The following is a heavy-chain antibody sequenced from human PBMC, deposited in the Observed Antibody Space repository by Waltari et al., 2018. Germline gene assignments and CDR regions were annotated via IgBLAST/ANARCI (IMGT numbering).Heavy chain of an antibody. V-gene: IGHV4-39*07. CDR1: GGSISSSSYY. Sequence: QLQLQESGPGLVKPSETLSLTCTVSGGSISSSSYYWGWIRQPPGQGLEWIGSIYYSGSTYYNPSLKSRVTISVDTSKNQFSLKLSSVTAADTAVYYCARGLTTVTTGYYYYYGMDVWGQGTTVTVSS. CDR3: ARGLTTVTTGYYYYYGMDV. D-gene: IGHD4-17*01. CDR2: IYYSGST. J-gene: IGHJ6*02.